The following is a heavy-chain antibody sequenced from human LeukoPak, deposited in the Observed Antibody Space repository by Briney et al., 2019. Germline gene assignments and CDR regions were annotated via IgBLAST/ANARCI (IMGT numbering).Heavy chain of an antibody. CDR1: GFTFSSYA. V-gene: IGHV3-64*01. CDR3: ARSNYDFWSGYYAAYYFDY. Sequence: GGSLRLSCAASGFTFSSYAMHWVRQAPGKGLEYVSAISSNGGSTYYANSVKGRFTISRDNSKNPLYLQMGILKAEDMAVYYCARSNYDFWSGYYAAYYFDYWGQGTLVTVSS. CDR2: ISSNGGST. D-gene: IGHD3-3*01. J-gene: IGHJ4*02.